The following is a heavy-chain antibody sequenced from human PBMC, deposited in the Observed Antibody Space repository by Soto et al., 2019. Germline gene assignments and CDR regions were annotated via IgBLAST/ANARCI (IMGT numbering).Heavy chain of an antibody. Sequence: GGSLRLSCAASGFTFSSYAMSWVRQAPGKGLEWVSAISGSGGSTYYADSVKGRFTISRDNSKNTLYLQMNSLRAEDTAVYYCAKDDGSGSYYEELLTGSVGYYFDYWGQGTLVTISS. V-gene: IGHV3-23*01. D-gene: IGHD3-10*01. CDR2: ISGSGGST. CDR1: GFTFSSYA. CDR3: AKDDGSGSYYEELLTGSVGYYFDY. J-gene: IGHJ4*02.